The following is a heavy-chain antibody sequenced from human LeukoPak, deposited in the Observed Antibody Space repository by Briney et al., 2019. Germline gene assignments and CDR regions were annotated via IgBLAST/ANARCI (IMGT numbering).Heavy chain of an antibody. Sequence: PGGSLRLSCAASGFTVSSNYMSWVRQAPGRGLEWVSVIYSGGSTYYADSVKGRFTISRDNSKNTLYLQMNSLRAEDTAVYYCARDRVGQLYYYGMDVWGQGTTVTVSS. CDR1: GFTVSSNY. J-gene: IGHJ6*02. D-gene: IGHD1-1*01. V-gene: IGHV3-53*01. CDR3: ARDRVGQLYYYGMDV. CDR2: IYSGGST.